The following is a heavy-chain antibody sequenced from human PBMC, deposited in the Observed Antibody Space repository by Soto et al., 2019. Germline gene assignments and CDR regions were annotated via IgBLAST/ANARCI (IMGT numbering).Heavy chain of an antibody. D-gene: IGHD6-13*01. CDR3: ATEKAAGFDY. Sequence: SETLSLTCSVSGGSSSTTSYYWGWIRQPPGKGLQWIGSFYYTGSTYYNSSLKSRATISGDTSKNQFSLKLSSATAADTAVYYCATEKAAGFDYWGQGILVTVSS. CDR1: GGSSSTTSYY. V-gene: IGHV4-39*01. J-gene: IGHJ4*02. CDR2: FYYTGST.